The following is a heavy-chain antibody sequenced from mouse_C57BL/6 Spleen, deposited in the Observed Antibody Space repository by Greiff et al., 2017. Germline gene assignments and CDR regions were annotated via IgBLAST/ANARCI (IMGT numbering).Heavy chain of an antibody. J-gene: IGHJ4*01. CDR3: VSEGLRRDSYYAMDY. CDR2: IRSKSNNYAT. Sequence: EVQLVESGGGLVQPKGSLKLSCAASGFSFNTYAMNWVRQAPGKGLEWVARIRSKSNNYATYYADSVKDRFTISRDDSESMLYLQMNNLKTEDTAMYYCVSEGLRRDSYYAMDYWGQGTSVTVSS. D-gene: IGHD2-4*01. CDR1: GFSFNTYA. V-gene: IGHV10-1*01.